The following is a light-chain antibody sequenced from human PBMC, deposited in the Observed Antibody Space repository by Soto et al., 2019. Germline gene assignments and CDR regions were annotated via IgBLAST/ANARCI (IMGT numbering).Light chain of an antibody. V-gene: IGLV1-44*01. J-gene: IGLJ3*02. CDR1: NSNIGRYS. CDR3: AAWDDNLNGPL. Sequence: QSALTQPPSLSGTPGQRVTISCSGSNSNIGRYSVNWYQHFPGTAPKILIYSDDERPSGGPDRFSGSKSGTSASLAISELQSEDDAEYYCAAWDDNLNGPLFGGGTKLTVL. CDR2: SDD.